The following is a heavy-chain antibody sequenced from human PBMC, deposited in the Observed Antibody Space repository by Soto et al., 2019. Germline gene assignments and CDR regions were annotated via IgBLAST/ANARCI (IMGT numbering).Heavy chain of an antibody. CDR1: GGSFSGYY. V-gene: IGHV4-34*01. CDR2: INHSGST. CDR3: ARAPYYYYYYGMDV. Sequence: PSETLSLTCAVYGGSFSGYYWRWIRQPPGKGLEWIGEINHSGSTNYNPSLKSRVTISVDTSKNQFSLKLSSVTAADTAVYYCARAPYYYYYYGMDVWGQGTTVTVSS. J-gene: IGHJ6*02.